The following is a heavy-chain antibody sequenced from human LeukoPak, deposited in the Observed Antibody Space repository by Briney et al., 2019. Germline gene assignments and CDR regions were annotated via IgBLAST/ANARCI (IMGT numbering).Heavy chain of an antibody. Sequence: SETLSLTCTVSGGSIRSSSYYWGWVRQPPGKGLEWIGNIYYSGSTYYNPSLKSRVTISVDTSKNQFSLRLSSVTAADTAVYYCARHQSYFDVLTGYSFDYWGQGTLVTVSS. J-gene: IGHJ4*02. CDR1: GGSIRSSSYY. D-gene: IGHD3-9*01. V-gene: IGHV4-39*01. CDR3: ARHQSYFDVLTGYSFDY. CDR2: IYYSGST.